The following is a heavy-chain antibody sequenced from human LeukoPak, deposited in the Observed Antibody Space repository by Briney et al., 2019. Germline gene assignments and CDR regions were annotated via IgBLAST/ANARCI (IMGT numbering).Heavy chain of an antibody. CDR3: ARVTEGWYAGGRFDP. J-gene: IGHJ5*02. Sequence: GGSLRLSCAASGFTFSSYEMNWVRQAPGKGLEWVSYISSSGSTIYYADSVKGRFTISRDNAKNSLYLQINSLRAEDTAVYYCARVTEGWYAGGRFDPWGQGTLVTVSS. CDR1: GFTFSSYE. D-gene: IGHD6-19*01. CDR2: ISSSGSTI. V-gene: IGHV3-48*03.